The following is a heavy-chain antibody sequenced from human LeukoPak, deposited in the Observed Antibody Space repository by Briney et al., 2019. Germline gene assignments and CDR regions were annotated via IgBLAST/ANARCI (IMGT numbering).Heavy chain of an antibody. CDR3: ARTILSATYYYGSGSPSGAFDI. D-gene: IGHD3-10*01. Sequence: ASVKVSCKASGYTFTSYGISWVRQAPGQGLEWMGWISAYTGNTNYAQKLQGRVTMTTDTSTSTAYMELRSLRSDDTAVYYCARTILSATYYYGSGSPSGAFDIWGQGTMVTVSS. V-gene: IGHV1-18*01. CDR2: ISAYTGNT. CDR1: GYTFTSYG. J-gene: IGHJ3*02.